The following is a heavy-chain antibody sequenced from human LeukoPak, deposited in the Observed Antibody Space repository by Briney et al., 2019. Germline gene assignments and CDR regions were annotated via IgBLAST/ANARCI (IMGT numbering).Heavy chain of an antibody. CDR1: GFSVSSTY. CDR2: IYTSGST. D-gene: IGHD3-10*01. J-gene: IGHJ5*02. V-gene: IGHV3-66*03. Sequence: GGSLRLTCAASGFSVSSTYMSWVRQAPGKGLEWVSLIYTSGSTFYAVSVMGRFTISRDNSKNTLFLQMNSLRAEDSAVYYCTGDRAGTQSWVEFDLWGQGTLVTVSS. CDR3: TGDRAGTQSWVEFDL.